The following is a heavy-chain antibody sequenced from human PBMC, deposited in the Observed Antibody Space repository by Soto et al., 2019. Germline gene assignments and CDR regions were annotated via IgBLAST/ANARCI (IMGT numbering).Heavy chain of an antibody. CDR3: ALTYYYDSSGPDNDAFDI. J-gene: IGHJ3*02. CDR1: GYSFTSYW. D-gene: IGHD3-22*01. Sequence: PGESLKISCKGSGYSFTSYWIGWVRQMPGKGLEWMGIIYPGDSDTRYSPSFQGQVTISADKSISTAYLQWSSLKASDTAMYYCALTYYYDSSGPDNDAFDIWGQGTMVTVSS. V-gene: IGHV5-51*01. CDR2: IYPGDSDT.